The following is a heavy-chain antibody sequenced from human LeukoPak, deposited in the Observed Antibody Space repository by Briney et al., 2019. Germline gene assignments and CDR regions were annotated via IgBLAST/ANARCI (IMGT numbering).Heavy chain of an antibody. V-gene: IGHV4-31*11. D-gene: IGHD3-10*01. J-gene: IGHJ4*02. CDR1: GGSISSGGYY. CDR2: IYYSGST. CDR3: ARAYGSGSYSIDY. Sequence: PSQTLSLTCAVSGGSISSGGYYWSWIRQHPGEGLEWIGYIYYSGSTYYNPSLKSRVTMSVDTSKNQFSLKLSSVTAADTAVYYCARAYGSGSYSIDYWGQGTLVTVSS.